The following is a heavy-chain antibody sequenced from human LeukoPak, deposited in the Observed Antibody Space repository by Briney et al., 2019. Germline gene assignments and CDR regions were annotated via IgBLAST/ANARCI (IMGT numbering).Heavy chain of an antibody. CDR2: ISSSGSTI. CDR1: GFTFSDYY. CDR3: ARVKVETGYYYGMDV. Sequence: GGSLRLSCAASGFTFSDYYMSWIRQAPGKGLEWVSYISSSGSTIYYAGSVKGRFTISRDNAKNSLYLQMNSLRAEDTAVYYCARVKVETGYYYGMDVWGQGTTVTVSS. D-gene: IGHD5-18*01. J-gene: IGHJ6*02. V-gene: IGHV3-11*01.